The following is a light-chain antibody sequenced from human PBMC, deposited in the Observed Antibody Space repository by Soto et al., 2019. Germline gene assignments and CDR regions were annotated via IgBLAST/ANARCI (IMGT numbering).Light chain of an antibody. Sequence: QSVLPQPPSASGTPGQRVTISCSGSSSNIGSNYVYWYQQLPGAAPKLLMYSHNIRPSGVPDRFSASTSGTSASLVISGLRSEDEADYHCATWDDDVSGVVFGGGTKLTVL. J-gene: IGLJ2*01. CDR2: SHN. CDR3: ATWDDDVSGVV. V-gene: IGLV1-47*02. CDR1: SSNIGSNY.